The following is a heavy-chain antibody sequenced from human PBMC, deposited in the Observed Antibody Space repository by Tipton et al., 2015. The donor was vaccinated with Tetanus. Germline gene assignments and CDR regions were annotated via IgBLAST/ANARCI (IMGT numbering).Heavy chain of an antibody. CDR2: ISGSGDTT. D-gene: IGHD3-16*01. Sequence: SLRLSCAASGFTFSAYAMTWVRQAPGKGLEWVSLISGSGDTTYYPDSVKGRFTIFRDSSKNTLHLQMSSLRADDTAVYYCGDRPAGGMAAPVDFGGQGNRGTVSS. CDR1: GFTFSAYA. CDR3: GDRPAGGMAAPVDF. J-gene: IGHJ1*01. V-gene: IGHV3-23*01.